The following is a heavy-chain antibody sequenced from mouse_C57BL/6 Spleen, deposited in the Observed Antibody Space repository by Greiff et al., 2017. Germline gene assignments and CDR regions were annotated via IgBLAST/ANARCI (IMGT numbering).Heavy chain of an antibody. Sequence: QVQLQQSGAELARPGASVKLSCKASGYTFTSYGISWVKQRTGQGLEWIGEIYPRSGNTYYNEKFKGKATLTADKSSSTAYMELRSLTSEDSAVYFCARSYGSSYQFAYWGQGTLVTVSA. CDR3: ARSYGSSYQFAY. D-gene: IGHD1-1*01. CDR1: GYTFTSYG. J-gene: IGHJ3*01. CDR2: IYPRSGNT. V-gene: IGHV1-81*01.